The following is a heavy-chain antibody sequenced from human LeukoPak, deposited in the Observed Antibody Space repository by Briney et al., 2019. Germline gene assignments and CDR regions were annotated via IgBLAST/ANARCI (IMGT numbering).Heavy chain of an antibody. J-gene: IGHJ4*02. CDR1: GFTFSSYG. D-gene: IGHD2-15*01. V-gene: IGHV3-23*01. Sequence: AGGSLRLSCAASGFTFSSYGMSWVRQAPGQGLQWVSSISGSGANTHYADSVKGRFTIFRDNSENTLYLHMNSLRAEDTAVYYCAKDQTPFYWGQGSLVTVSS. CDR2: ISGSGANT. CDR3: AKDQTPFY.